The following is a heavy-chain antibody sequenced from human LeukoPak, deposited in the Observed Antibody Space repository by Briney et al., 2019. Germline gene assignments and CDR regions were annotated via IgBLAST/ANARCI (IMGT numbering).Heavy chain of an antibody. J-gene: IGHJ4*02. CDR1: GGSINSGNYY. Sequence: SQTLSLTCTVSGGSINSGNYYWSWIRQPAGGGLEWIGRIYTSGSTNYNLSRKSRVTISVDTSKSQFSLKLSSVTDADTAMYYCARMQPGTGLFDYWGQGALVTVSS. D-gene: IGHD1-14*01. V-gene: IGHV4-61*02. CDR3: ARMQPGTGLFDY. CDR2: IYTSGST.